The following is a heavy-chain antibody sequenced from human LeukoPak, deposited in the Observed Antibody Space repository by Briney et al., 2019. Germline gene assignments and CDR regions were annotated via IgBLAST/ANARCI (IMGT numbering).Heavy chain of an antibody. CDR2: ISTYTGHT. CDR1: GYTFTSYG. V-gene: IGHV1-18*01. J-gene: IGHJ4*02. Sequence: GSSVKASCKASGYTFTSYGLGWVRQAPGQGLEWMGWISTYTGHTVYSQPLQGRVTLTTDTSTATAYMELRSLRSDDTAIYYCARDGGHYDYWGQGTLVTVSS. D-gene: IGHD4-23*01. CDR3: ARDGGHYDY.